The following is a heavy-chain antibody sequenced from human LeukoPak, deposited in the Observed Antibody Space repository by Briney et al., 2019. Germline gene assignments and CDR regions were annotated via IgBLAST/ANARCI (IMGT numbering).Heavy chain of an antibody. D-gene: IGHD3-10*01. J-gene: IGHJ3*02. CDR1: GYTFTDYY. CDR2: INPNSGGT. V-gene: IGHV1-2*02. CDR3: ARDTKLWFGESRGAFDI. Sequence: ASVKVSCKASGYTFTDYYIHWVRQAPGQGLEWMGWINPNSGGTNYAQKFQGRVTMTRDTSISTAYMELSRLRSDDTAVYYCARDTKLWFGESRGAFDIWGQGTMVTVSS.